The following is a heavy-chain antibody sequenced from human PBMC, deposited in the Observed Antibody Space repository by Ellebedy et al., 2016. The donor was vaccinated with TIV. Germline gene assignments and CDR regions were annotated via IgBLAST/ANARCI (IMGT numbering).Heavy chain of an antibody. D-gene: IGHD6-13*01. CDR1: GFTFGCCA. Sequence: GESLKISCAASGFTFGCCAMSWVRQAPGKGLEWVSVISNGGYTTYADSVKGRFTISRDNSKNTLYLQMNSLRADDTAIYYCAKLGGVLSWYADYWGLGTLVTVSS. J-gene: IGHJ4*02. CDR2: ISNGGYT. CDR3: AKLGGVLSWYADY. V-gene: IGHV3-23*01.